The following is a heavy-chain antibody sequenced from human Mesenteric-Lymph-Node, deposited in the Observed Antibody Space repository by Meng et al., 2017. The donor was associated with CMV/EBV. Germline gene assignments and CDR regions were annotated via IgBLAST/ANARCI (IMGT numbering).Heavy chain of an antibody. V-gene: IGHV3-23*03. CDR3: ARIPTYYYDSSGQSRLFYFDY. Sequence: GGSLRLSCAASGFTFSSYAMSWVRQAPGKGLEWVSVIYSGGSSTYYADSVKGRFTISRDNAKNSLYLQMNSLRAEDTAVYYCARIPTYYYDSSGQSRLFYFDYWGQGTLVTVSS. CDR2: IYSGGSST. D-gene: IGHD3-22*01. CDR1: GFTFSSYA. J-gene: IGHJ4*02.